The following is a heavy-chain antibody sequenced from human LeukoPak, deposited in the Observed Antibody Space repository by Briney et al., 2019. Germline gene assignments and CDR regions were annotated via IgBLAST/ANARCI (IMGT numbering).Heavy chain of an antibody. CDR3: ARVSPSAHQLLSSDY. D-gene: IGHD2-2*01. J-gene: IGHJ4*02. CDR2: ISANNGET. CDR1: GYTFTNYG. V-gene: IGHV1-18*04. Sequence: ASVMVSCKASGYTFTNYGISWVRQAPGQGLEWMAWISANNGETRYAQNLQGRLTMTTDTSTSTAYMELRSLRPDDTAVYYCARVSPSAHQLLSSDYWGQGTQVTVSS.